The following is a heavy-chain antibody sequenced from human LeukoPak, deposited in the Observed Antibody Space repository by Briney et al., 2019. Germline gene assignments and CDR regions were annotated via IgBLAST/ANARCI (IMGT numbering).Heavy chain of an antibody. CDR3: ARGNVRYDAFDI. CDR2: IYHSGST. J-gene: IGHJ3*02. CDR1: GYSITSGYY. Sequence: SETLSLTCTVSGYSITSGYYWGWIRQPPGKGLEWIGSIYHSGSTFYNPSLKSRVTISVDTSKNQFSLKLSSVTAADTAVYYCARGNVRYDAFDIWGQGTMVTVSS. V-gene: IGHV4-38-2*02.